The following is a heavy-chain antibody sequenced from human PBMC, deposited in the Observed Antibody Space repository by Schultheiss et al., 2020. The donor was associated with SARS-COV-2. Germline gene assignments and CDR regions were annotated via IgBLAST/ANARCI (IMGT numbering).Heavy chain of an antibody. J-gene: IGHJ5*02. Sequence: GESLKISCAASGFMFRNAWMSWVRQAPGKGLEWVARIKSKTEGEATDYAAPVKGRFTISRDDSKNTLYLQMNSLKTEDTAVYYCTSHLGIVGAWGQGTLVTVSS. V-gene: IGHV3-15*01. CDR1: GFMFRNAW. CDR3: TSHLGIVGA. CDR2: IKSKTEGEAT. D-gene: IGHD1-26*01.